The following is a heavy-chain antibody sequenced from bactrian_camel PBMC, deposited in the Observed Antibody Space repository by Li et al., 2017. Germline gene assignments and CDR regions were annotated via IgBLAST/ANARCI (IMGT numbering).Heavy chain of an antibody. CDR3: AAATNIPCAGAYFNY. CDR2: NAWDRST. J-gene: IGHJ4*01. D-gene: IGHD1*01. CDR1: GFTYRFWC. V-gene: IGHV3S53*01. Sequence: HVQLVESGGGSVQAGGSLRLSCVVSGFTYRFWCMGWFRQAPGKEREEVAINAWDRSTRGANSVKGRFTISKDNAKNTLYLQMDSLKPEDTAMYYCAAATNIPCAGAYFNYWGQGTQVTVSS.